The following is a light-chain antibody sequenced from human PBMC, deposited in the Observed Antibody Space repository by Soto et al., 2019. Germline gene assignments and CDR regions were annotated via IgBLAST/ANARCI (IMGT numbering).Light chain of an antibody. V-gene: IGKV1-5*03. CDR1: QSVSSW. CDR2: KAS. Sequence: DIQMPQSPTTRSASLGDRFTITCRASQSVSSWVAWYHLKPGKAPQLLIEKASTLESGVPSRFSGSGSGTEFTLTISSLQPEDFATYYCLQHNSDPRLTFGGGTKVDIK. CDR3: LQHNSDPRLT. J-gene: IGKJ4*01.